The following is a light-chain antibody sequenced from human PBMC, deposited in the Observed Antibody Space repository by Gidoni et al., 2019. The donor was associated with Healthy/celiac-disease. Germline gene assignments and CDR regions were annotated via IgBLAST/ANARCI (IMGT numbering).Light chain of an antibody. CDR1: QGISSY. J-gene: IGKJ3*01. CDR3: QQYDSYPPVFT. V-gene: IGKV1-8*01. CDR2: AAS. Sequence: AIRMTQSPSSLSAATGDRVTITCRASQGISSYLAWYQQKPGKAPKLLIYAASTLQSGVPSRFSGSGSGTDFTLTISCLQSEDFATYYCQQYDSYPPVFTFGPGTKVDIK.